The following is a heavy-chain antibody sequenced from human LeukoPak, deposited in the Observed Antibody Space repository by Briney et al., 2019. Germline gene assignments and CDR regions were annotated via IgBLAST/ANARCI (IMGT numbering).Heavy chain of an antibody. Sequence: ETLSLTCTVSGGSISSSSYYWGWVRQAPGRGLEWVSSIGGSGANTYYADSVKGRFTISRDNSKDTLYLQMDSLRAEDTAVYYCAKERMYNSGWFSPWGQGTLVTVSS. J-gene: IGHJ5*02. D-gene: IGHD6-19*01. CDR2: IGGSGANT. CDR3: AKERMYNSGWFSP. V-gene: IGHV3-23*01. CDR1: GGSISSSSYY.